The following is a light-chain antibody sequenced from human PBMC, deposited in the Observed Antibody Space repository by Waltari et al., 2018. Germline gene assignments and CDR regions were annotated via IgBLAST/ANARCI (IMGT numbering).Light chain of an antibody. CDR2: AVS. Sequence: EIVLTQSPGTLSVSPGERATRPCWASQSVGSSYLAWFQQKPGQAPRLLIYAVSSRATGIPDRFSGSGSGTDFTLTINRLEPEDSAVYYCQQYGSPPYTFGQGTKLEL. J-gene: IGKJ2*01. CDR3: QQYGSPPYT. CDR1: QSVGSSY. V-gene: IGKV3-20*01.